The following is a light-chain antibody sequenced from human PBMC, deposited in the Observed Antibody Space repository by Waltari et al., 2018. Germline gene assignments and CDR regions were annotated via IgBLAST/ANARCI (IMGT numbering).Light chain of an antibody. CDR2: SDY. CDR3: ATEDRLNGPI. V-gene: IGLV1-44*01. CDR1: YSTAGSQT. J-gene: IGLJ2*01. Sequence: QSVLTQPPSASGTPGQRSPIPCSGSYSTAGSQTVNWYHQLPGTAPKLLIFSDYHRPSGVPARFSGSKSGTSASLAITGLQSEDEADYYCATEDRLNGPIFGGGTKLTVL.